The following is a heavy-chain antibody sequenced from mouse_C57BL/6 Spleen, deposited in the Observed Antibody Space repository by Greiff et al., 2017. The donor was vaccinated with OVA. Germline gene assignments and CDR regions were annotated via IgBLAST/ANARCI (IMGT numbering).Heavy chain of an antibody. Sequence: EVQLQQSGPELVKPGASVKISCKASGYTFTDYYMNWVKQSHGKSLEWIGDINPNNGGTSYNQKFKGKATLTVDKSSSTAYMELRSLTSEDSAVYYCASTLYYGSSHWYFDVWGTGTTVTVSS. CDR1: GYTFTDYY. D-gene: IGHD1-1*01. CDR3: ASTLYYGSSHWYFDV. V-gene: IGHV1-26*01. CDR2: INPNNGGT. J-gene: IGHJ1*03.